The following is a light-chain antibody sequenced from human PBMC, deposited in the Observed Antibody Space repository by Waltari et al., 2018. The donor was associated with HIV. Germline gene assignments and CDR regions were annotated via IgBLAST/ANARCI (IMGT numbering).Light chain of an antibody. CDR3: SSYAGRNKLV. CDR1: SSDVGGYNY. Sequence: QSALTQPPSASGSPGQSVTISCTGTSSDVGGYNYVSWYQQHPGNPPKLIIYEVTERPSGVPDRFSGSKSGNTASLTVSGLQAEDEADYYCSSYAGRNKLVFGGGTKLTVV. CDR2: EVT. V-gene: IGLV2-8*01. J-gene: IGLJ2*01.